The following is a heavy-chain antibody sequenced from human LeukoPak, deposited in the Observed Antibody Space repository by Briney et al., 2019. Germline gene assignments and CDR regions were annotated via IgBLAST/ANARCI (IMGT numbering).Heavy chain of an antibody. J-gene: IGHJ4*02. CDR3: AKGGYTYGGRLFDY. D-gene: IGHD5-18*01. CDR2: ISGDGGAT. Sequence: GGSLRLSCVASGFTFSNYVMSWVRQAPGKGLEWVSFISGDGGATYYADSAKGRFTISRDNGRKSLYLQMDSLRTEDTALYYCAKGGYTYGGRLFDYWGQGTLVTVSS. CDR1: GFTFSNYV. V-gene: IGHV3-43*02.